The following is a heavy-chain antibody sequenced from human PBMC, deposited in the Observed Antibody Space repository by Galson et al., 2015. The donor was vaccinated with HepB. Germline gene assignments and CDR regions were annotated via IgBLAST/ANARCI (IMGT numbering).Heavy chain of an antibody. D-gene: IGHD6-19*01. CDR1: GYTFTSYY. J-gene: IGHJ6*02. V-gene: IGHV1-46*03. CDR3: ARDVPRGQWPVRIAPYYDYYYGMDV. Sequence: SVKVSCKASGYTFTSYYMHWVRQAPGQGLEWMGIINPSSRSTSYAQKFQGRVTMTRDTSTSTVYMDLSDLGSEDTAVYYCARDVPRGQWPVRIAPYYDYYYGMDVWGQGTTVTVSS. CDR2: INPSSRST.